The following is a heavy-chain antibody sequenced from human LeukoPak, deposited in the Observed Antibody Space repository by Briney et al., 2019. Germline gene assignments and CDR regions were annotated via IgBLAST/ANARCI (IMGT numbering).Heavy chain of an antibody. CDR3: AKAGTWRYYYMDV. CDR2: ISGRGADT. CDR1: GFTFSNYD. Sequence: PGGPLRLSCAASGFTFSNYDMTWVRQAPGKGLEWVSAISGRGADTYYADSVKGRFTISRDSSKNTLYLQMKSLRAEDTAVYYCAKAGTWRYYYMDVWGKGTTVTVSS. V-gene: IGHV3-23*01. J-gene: IGHJ6*03.